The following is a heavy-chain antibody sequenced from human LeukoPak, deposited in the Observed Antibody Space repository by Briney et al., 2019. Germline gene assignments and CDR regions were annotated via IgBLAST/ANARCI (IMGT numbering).Heavy chain of an antibody. V-gene: IGHV4-4*07. J-gene: IGHJ4*02. CDR1: GGSISSYY. CDR3: AREGPMFDSGSYSKSLGY. CDR2: IYTSGST. Sequence: PSETLSLTCTVSGGSISSYYWSWIRQPAGKGLEWIGRIYTSGSTSYNPSLKSRVTMSVDTSKNQFSLKLSSVTAADTAVYYCAREGPMFDSGSYSKSLGYWGQGILVTVSS. D-gene: IGHD3-10*01.